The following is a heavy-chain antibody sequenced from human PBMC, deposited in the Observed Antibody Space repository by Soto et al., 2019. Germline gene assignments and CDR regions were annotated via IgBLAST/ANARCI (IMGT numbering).Heavy chain of an antibody. CDR1: GYTFTSYA. CDR3: ARVERSGLTLNWFAP. V-gene: IGHV1-3*01. CDR2: INAGNGNT. D-gene: IGHD6-19*01. Sequence: QVQLVQSGAEVKKPGASVKVSCKASGYTFTSYAMHWVRQAPGQRLEWMGWINAGNGNTKYSQKFQGRVTITRDTSASTAYMELSSLRSEDTAVYYCARVERSGLTLNWFAPWGQGTLVTVSS. J-gene: IGHJ5*02.